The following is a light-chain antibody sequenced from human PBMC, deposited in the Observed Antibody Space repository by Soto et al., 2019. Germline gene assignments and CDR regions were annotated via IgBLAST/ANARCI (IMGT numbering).Light chain of an antibody. CDR3: QHYNNWVGT. Sequence: EIVLTQSPATLSLSPGERATLSCRASQSVGTYLAWYQQKPGQSPRLLMFDVSNRATGIPARFSGSGSGTDFTLTISSLEPEDFTVYYCQHYNNWVGTFGGGTKVDIK. J-gene: IGKJ4*01. CDR1: QSVGTY. V-gene: IGKV3-11*01. CDR2: DVS.